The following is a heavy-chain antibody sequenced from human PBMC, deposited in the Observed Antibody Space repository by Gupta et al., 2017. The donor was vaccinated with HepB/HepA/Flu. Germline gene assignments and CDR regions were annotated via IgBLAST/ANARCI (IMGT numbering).Heavy chain of an antibody. CDR2: INHSGST. V-gene: IGHV4-34*01. J-gene: IGHJ4*02. D-gene: IGHD1-26*01. CDR1: GGSFSGYY. Sequence: QVQLQQWGAGLLKPSETLSLTCAVYGGSFSGYYWSWIRQPPGKGLEWIGEINHSGSTNYNPSLKSRVTISVDTSKNQFSLKLSSVTAADTAVYYCARRPYSGSYPFDYWGQGTLVTVSS. CDR3: ARRPYSGSYPFDY.